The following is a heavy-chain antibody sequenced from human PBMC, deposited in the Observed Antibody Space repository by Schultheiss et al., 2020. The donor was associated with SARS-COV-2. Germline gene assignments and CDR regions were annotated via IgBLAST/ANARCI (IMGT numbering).Heavy chain of an antibody. CDR1: GGSISSYY. CDR2: IYHSGNT. CDR3: ARGQFQFFGAPFDP. J-gene: IGHJ5*02. D-gene: IGHD3-3*01. V-gene: IGHV4-59*12. Sequence: SETLSLTCTVSGGSISSYYWSWIRQPAGKGLEWIGEIYHSGNTNYNPSLKSRVTISVDTSKNQFSLKLSSVTAADTAVYYCARGQFQFFGAPFDPWGQGTLVTVSS.